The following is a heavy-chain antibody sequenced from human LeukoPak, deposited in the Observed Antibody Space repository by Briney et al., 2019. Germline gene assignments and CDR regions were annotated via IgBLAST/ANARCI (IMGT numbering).Heavy chain of an antibody. CDR3: ASYHARYQRGPFDY. CDR2: IYYSGGT. D-gene: IGHD3-9*01. Sequence: SETLSLTCTVSGGSISSYYWSWIRQPPGKGLEWIGYIYYSGGTNYNPSLKSRVTISVDTSKNQFSLKLSSVTAADTAVYYCASYHARYQRGPFDYWGQGTLVTVSS. J-gene: IGHJ4*02. V-gene: IGHV4-59*01. CDR1: GGSISSYY.